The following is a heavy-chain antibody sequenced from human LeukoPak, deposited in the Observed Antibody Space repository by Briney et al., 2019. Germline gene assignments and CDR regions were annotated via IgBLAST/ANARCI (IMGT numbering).Heavy chain of an antibody. CDR3: ARAPTRTMELWAGFDY. Sequence: GGSLRLSCAASGFTVSSNYMSWVRQAPGKGLEWVSVIYSGGSTYYADSVKGRSTIPRDSSKNTLYLQMNRLRAEDTAVYFCARAPTRTMELWAGFDYWGQGTLVTVTS. D-gene: IGHD1-7*01. CDR2: IYSGGST. V-gene: IGHV3-53*01. J-gene: IGHJ4*02. CDR1: GFTVSSNY.